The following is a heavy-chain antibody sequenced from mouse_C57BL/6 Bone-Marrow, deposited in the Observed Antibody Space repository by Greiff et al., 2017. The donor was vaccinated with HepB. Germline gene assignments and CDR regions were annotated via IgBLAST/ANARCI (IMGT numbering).Heavy chain of an antibody. J-gene: IGHJ3*01. Sequence: VKVVESGPGLVAPSQSLSITCTVSGFSLTSYAISWVRQPPGKGLEWLGVIWTGGGTNYNSALKSRLSISKDNSKSQVFLKMNSLQTDDTARYYCASSRDWFAYWGQGTLVTVSA. CDR1: GFSLTSYA. CDR3: ASSRDWFAY. D-gene: IGHD1-1*01. CDR2: IWTGGGT. V-gene: IGHV2-9-1*01.